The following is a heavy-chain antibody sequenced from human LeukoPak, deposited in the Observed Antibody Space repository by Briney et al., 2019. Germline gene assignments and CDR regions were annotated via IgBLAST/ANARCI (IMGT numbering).Heavy chain of an antibody. Sequence: PGGSLTLSCAASGFTFSSYAMSWVRQAPGKGLEWVPAISGSGENTNYADSVKGRFTMSRDNSRNMLYLQMNSLRDEDTAKYYCAKTVSGSYSYQGGDYWGQGTLVTVPS. CDR1: GFTFSSYA. CDR2: ISGSGENT. CDR3: AKTVSGSYSYQGGDY. V-gene: IGHV3-23*01. D-gene: IGHD3-16*02. J-gene: IGHJ4*02.